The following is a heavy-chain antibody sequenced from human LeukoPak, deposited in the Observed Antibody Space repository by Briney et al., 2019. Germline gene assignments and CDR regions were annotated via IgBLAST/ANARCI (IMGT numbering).Heavy chain of an antibody. V-gene: IGHV3-66*01. CDR1: GFTVSSNY. CDR2: IYGADTI. Sequence: PGGSLRLSCAASGFTVSSNYMSWVRQVPGKGLEWVSCIYGADTIYYADFVKDRFTISRDSNRNILYLQMNNLRADDTAVYYCARGARGAYFDYWGQGTLVTVSS. CDR3: ARGARGAYFDY. J-gene: IGHJ4*02. D-gene: IGHD4/OR15-4a*01.